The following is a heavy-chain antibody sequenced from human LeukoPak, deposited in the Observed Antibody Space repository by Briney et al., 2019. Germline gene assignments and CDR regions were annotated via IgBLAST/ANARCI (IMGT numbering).Heavy chain of an antibody. CDR3: ARGGWYGYDFDS. Sequence: PGGSLTLSCAASGFTFSTYWMPWVRQAPGKGLVWVSRINTDGSDTSYADSVKGRFTISRDNAKNTLYLQMNSLTAEDTAVYYCARGGWYGYDFDSWGRGTLATVSS. V-gene: IGHV3-74*01. D-gene: IGHD6-19*01. CDR1: GFTFSTYW. J-gene: IGHJ4*02. CDR2: INTDGSDT.